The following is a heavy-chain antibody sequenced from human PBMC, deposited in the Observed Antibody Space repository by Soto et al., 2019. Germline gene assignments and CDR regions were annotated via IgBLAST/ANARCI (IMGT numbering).Heavy chain of an antibody. D-gene: IGHD2-15*01. CDR1: GFTFGPYS. CDR3: ARDRGYCSGATCYAVLDY. J-gene: IGHJ4*02. Sequence: EVQVVESGGGLVQPGGSLRLSCAASGFTFGPYSMNWVRQAPGTGLEWVASIKHDGSENNYLDSVKGRFTISRDNAESSLYLQMNSLRAGDTAVYYCARDRGYCSGATCYAVLDYWGQGTLVTVSS. CDR2: IKHDGSEN. V-gene: IGHV3-7*01.